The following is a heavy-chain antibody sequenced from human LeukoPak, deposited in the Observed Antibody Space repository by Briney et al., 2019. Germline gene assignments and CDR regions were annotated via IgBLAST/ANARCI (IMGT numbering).Heavy chain of an antibody. V-gene: IGHV4-39*07. CDR3: ARGLPDYDFWSGYAHWFDP. CDR1: GGSISSSSYY. Sequence: SETLSLTCTVSGGSISSSSYYWGWIRQPPGKGLEWIGSIYYSGSTYYNPSLKSRVTISVDTSKNQFSLKLSSVTAADTAVYYCARGLPDYDFWSGYAHWFDPWGQGTLVTVSS. J-gene: IGHJ5*02. CDR2: IYYSGST. D-gene: IGHD3-3*01.